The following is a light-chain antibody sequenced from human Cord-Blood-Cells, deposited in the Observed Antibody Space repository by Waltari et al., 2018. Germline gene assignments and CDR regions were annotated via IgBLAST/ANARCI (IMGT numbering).Light chain of an antibody. V-gene: IGLV2-23*01. CDR2: EGS. J-gene: IGLJ3*02. CDR3: CSYAGSSTWV. Sequence: QSALTQPASVSGSPGQSITISCTGTSSDVGSYNLVSWYQQHPGKAPKLVIYEGSKRPSGCSSRYSGSKSCNTASLTVSGLQAEDESDYYCCSYAGSSTWVFGGGTKLTVL. CDR1: SSDVGSYNL.